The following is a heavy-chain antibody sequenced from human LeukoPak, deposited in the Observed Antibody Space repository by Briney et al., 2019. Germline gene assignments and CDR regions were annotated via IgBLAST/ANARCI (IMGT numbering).Heavy chain of an antibody. CDR3: ALTVGYCSSTSCYFAY. D-gene: IGHD2-2*01. CDR2: IIGSGGST. CDR1: GLTFISYA. Sequence: GGSLRLSCAAPGLTFISYAMGWARPAPGNGLEWVSAIIGSGGSTYYADSVKGRFTISRDNSQNTLYLQMNSLRAEDTAVYYCALTVGYCSSTSCYFAYWGQGTLVTVSS. J-gene: IGHJ4*02. V-gene: IGHV3-23*01.